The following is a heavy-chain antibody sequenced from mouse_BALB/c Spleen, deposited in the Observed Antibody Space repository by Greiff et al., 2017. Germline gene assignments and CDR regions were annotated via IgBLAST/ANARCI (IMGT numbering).Heavy chain of an antibody. CDR3: ARSSYDGYYGGDFPY. Sequence: VQLQQSGPQLVRPGASVKISCKASGYSFTSYWMHWVKQRPGQGLEWIGMIDPSDSETRLNQKFKDKATLTVDKSSSTAYMQLSSPTSEDSAVYYCARSSYDGYYGGDFPYWGQGTLVTVSA. CDR1: GYSFTSYW. CDR2: IDPSDSET. D-gene: IGHD2-3*01. V-gene: IGHV1S127*01. J-gene: IGHJ3*01.